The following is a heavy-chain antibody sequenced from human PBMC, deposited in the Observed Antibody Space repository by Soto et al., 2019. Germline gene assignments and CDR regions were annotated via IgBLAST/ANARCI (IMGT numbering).Heavy chain of an antibody. J-gene: IGHJ5*02. CDR2: INPSGGST. D-gene: IGHD5-12*01. CDR1: GYTFTSYY. V-gene: IGHV1-46*01. CDR3: ARDNGRDGYNYHYRFDP. Sequence: QVQLVQSGAEVKKPEASVKVSCKASGYTFTSYYMHWVRQAPGQGLEWMGIINPSGGSTSYAQKFQGRVTMTRDTSTSTVYMELSSLRSEDTAVYYCARDNGRDGYNYHYRFDPWGQGTLVTVSS.